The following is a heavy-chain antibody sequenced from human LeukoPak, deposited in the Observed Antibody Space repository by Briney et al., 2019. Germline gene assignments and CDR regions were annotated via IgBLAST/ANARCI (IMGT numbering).Heavy chain of an antibody. V-gene: IGHV4-4*02. Sequence: SETLSLTCAVSGGSISSSNWWSWVRQPPGKGLEWIGRIYTSGSTNYNPSLKSRVTMSVDTSKNQFSLKLSSVTAADTAVYYCARRYYRDYHFDYWGQGTLVTVSS. CDR1: GGSISSSNW. J-gene: IGHJ4*02. CDR2: IYTSGST. D-gene: IGHD4-17*01. CDR3: ARRYYRDYHFDY.